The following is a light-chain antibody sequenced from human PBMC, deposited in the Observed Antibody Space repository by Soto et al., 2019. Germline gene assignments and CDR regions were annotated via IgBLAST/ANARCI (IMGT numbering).Light chain of an antibody. CDR3: QQYDNLPLT. V-gene: IGKV1-33*01. CDR1: RDISNY. Sequence: DIQMTQSPSSLSASVGDRVTITCQASRDISNYLNWFQQKPGKAPKLLIYDASSLEAGVPSRFSGSASGTHFTFTISSLQPEDFATYYCQQYDNLPLTFGGGTKVEIK. J-gene: IGKJ4*01. CDR2: DAS.